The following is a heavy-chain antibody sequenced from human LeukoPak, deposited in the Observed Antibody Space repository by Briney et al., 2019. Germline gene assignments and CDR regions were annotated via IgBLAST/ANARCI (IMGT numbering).Heavy chain of an antibody. CDR1: GGSISTYY. Sequence: SETLSLPCTVSGGSISTYYWSWIRQPPGKGLEWIGYIYYTGSTSYNPSLKSRVTMSLDASKNQLSLELNSVTPADTAVYYCARGGNYWPQWWFDPWGRGTLVSVSS. CDR2: IYYTGST. V-gene: IGHV4-59*01. CDR3: ARGGNYWPQWWFDP. J-gene: IGHJ5*02. D-gene: IGHD1-26*01.